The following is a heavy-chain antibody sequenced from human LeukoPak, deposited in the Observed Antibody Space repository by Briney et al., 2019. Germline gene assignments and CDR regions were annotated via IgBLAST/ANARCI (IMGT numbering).Heavy chain of an antibody. CDR2: ISSSGSTI. D-gene: IGHD3-16*01. CDR3: ARDQGDYFDY. V-gene: IGHV3-48*03. CDR1: GFTFSSYE. J-gene: IGHJ4*02. Sequence: GGSLRLSXAASGFTFSSYEMNWVRQAPGKGLEWVSYISSSGSTIYYADSVKGRFTISRDNAKNSLYLQMNSLRAEDTAVYYCARDQGDYFDYWGQGTLVTVSS.